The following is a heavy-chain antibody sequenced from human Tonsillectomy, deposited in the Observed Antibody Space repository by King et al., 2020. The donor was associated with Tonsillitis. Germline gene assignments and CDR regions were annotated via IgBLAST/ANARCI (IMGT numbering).Heavy chain of an antibody. CDR2: ISISGNNT. CDR1: GFTFSDYA. Sequence: VQLVESGGDLVQPGGSLRLSCAASGFTFSDYAMTWVRPAPGKGLEWGSGISISGNNTYYAASVKGRFTISRDNSKNTLHLQMNSLRAEDTAIYYCVMTTPYYFDYWGQGTLVTVSS. D-gene: IGHD1-1*01. V-gene: IGHV3-23*04. CDR3: VMTTPYYFDY. J-gene: IGHJ4*02.